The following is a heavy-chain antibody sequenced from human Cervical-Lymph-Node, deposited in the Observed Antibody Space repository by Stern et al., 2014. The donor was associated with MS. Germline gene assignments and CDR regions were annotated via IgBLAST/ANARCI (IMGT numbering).Heavy chain of an antibody. CDR2: ISTNSGNT. V-gene: IGHV1-18*01. CDR1: GYIFTING. D-gene: IGHD3-3*01. CDR3: ARDRNWSFDY. J-gene: IGHJ4*02. Sequence: QVQLVESGAEVKKPGASVKVSCKASGYIFTINGISWVRQAPGQGLEWMGWISTNSGNTHYAQEFQGRVTMTTDTSTGTAYMELRSLRSDDTAIYYCARDRNWSFDYWGQGTLVTVSS.